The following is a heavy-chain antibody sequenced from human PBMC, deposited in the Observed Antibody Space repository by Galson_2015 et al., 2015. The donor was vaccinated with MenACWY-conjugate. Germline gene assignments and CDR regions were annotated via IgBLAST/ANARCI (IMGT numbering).Heavy chain of an antibody. CDR2: SYSSGNT. V-gene: IGHV4-39*07. D-gene: IGHD1-1*01. CDR1: GDSISSKSYS. J-gene: IGHJ4*02. Sequence: SETLSLTCTVSGDSISSKSYSWGWVRQPPGQGLEWIGTSYSSGNTHYNPSLKSRVTISVNTSENQFSLKLTSVTTADTAVYYCSRVRGTTGTDSWGQGTLVSVSS. CDR3: SRVRGTTGTDS.